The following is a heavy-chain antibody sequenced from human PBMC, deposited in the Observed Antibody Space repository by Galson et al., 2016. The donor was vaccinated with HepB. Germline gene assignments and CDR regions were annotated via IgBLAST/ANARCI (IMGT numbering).Heavy chain of an antibody. CDR3: TRGYMQTGMNV. V-gene: IGHV6-1*01. Sequence: CAISGDSVTNDETTWNWTRQSPSRGLEWLGRTYYRSQWFNEYAVSVKSRITINSDTSRNQFSLQLDSVTPDDTAAYFCTRGYMQTGMNVWGQGTTVTVSS. CDR2: TYYRSQWFN. J-gene: IGHJ6*02. CDR1: GDSVTNDETT. D-gene: IGHD5-18*01.